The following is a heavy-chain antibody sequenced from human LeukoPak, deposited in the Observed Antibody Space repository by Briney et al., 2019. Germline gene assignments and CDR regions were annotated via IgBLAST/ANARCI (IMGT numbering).Heavy chain of an antibody. CDR3: ARDESAAMTNYYYYYGMDV. V-gene: IGHV1-2*02. D-gene: IGHD6-25*01. CDR1: GYTFTGYY. Sequence: GASVKVSCKASGYTFTGYYMHWVRQAPGQGLEWMGWINPHSGGTNYAQKFQGRVTMTRDTSISTAYMELSRLRSDDTAVYYCARDESAAMTNYYYYYGMDVWGQGTTVTVSS. CDR2: INPHSGGT. J-gene: IGHJ6*02.